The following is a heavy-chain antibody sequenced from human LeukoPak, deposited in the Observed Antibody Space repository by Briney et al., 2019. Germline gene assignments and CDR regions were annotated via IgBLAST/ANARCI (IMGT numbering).Heavy chain of an antibody. CDR2: IIPIFGTS. Sequence: SVKVSCKASGGTFSSYAISWVRQAPGQGLEWMGGIIPIFGTSNYAQKFQGRVTITADESTSTAYMELSSLRSEDTAVYYCARDGRRGYSSSWYDSPFDYWGQGTLVTVSS. J-gene: IGHJ4*02. CDR3: ARDGRRGYSSSWYDSPFDY. V-gene: IGHV1-69*01. CDR1: GGTFSSYA. D-gene: IGHD6-13*01.